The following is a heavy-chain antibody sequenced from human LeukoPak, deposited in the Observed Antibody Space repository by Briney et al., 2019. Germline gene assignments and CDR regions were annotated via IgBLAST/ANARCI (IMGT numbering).Heavy chain of an antibody. D-gene: IGHD1-26*01. CDR1: GGSFSGYY. J-gene: IGHJ4*02. CDR2: INHSGST. CDR3: ARRSGSYDHDY. V-gene: IGHV4-34*01. Sequence: SETLSLTCAVYGGSFSGYYWNWIRQPPGKGLEWIGEINHSGSTNYNPSLKSRVTISVDTSKNQFSLKLSSVTAADTAVYYCARRSGSYDHDYWGQGTLVTVSS.